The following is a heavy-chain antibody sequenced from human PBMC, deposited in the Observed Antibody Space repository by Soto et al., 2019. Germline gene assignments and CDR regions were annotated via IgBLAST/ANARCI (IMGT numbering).Heavy chain of an antibody. V-gene: IGHV5-51*01. D-gene: IGHD3-16*01. CDR3: ARLLDSWGEPHYFDS. CDR1: GYNFSSNW. CDR2: IYPGDSET. J-gene: IGHJ4*02. Sequence: PGESLKISCQTSGYNFSSNWIGWVRQMPGKGLAWMGIIYPGDSETRYSPSFQGQVTISADRSFSTAYLQWTSLQASDTAMYYFARLLDSWGEPHYFDSWGQGTMVTVSS.